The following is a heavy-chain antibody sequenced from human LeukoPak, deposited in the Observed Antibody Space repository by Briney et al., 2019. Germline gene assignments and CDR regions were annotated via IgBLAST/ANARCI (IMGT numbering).Heavy chain of an antibody. CDR1: GDSISTSTNYY. J-gene: IGHJ4*02. D-gene: IGHD3-10*01. V-gene: IGHV4-39*01. CDR3: ARQTYYYGSGSYSLIAD. CDR2: IYYSGST. Sequence: SETLSLTCTVSGDSISTSTNYYWGWIRQPPGKGLEWILNIYYSGSTYYNPSLKSRVTVSVDTSKNQFSLKLSSVTAADTALYYCARQTYYYGSGSYSLIADWGQGTLVTVSS.